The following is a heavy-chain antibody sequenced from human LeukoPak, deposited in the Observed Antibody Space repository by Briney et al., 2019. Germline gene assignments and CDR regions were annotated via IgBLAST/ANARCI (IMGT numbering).Heavy chain of an antibody. CDR1: GFTFSSYA. Sequence: PGGSLRLSCAASGFTFSSYAMHWVRQAPGKGLEWVAVISYDGSNKYYADSVKGRFTISRDNSKNTLYLQMNSLRAEDTAVYYCASGGYNRGLDFDYWGQGTLVTVSS. V-gene: IGHV3-30-3*01. D-gene: IGHD5-24*01. CDR2: ISYDGSNK. CDR3: ASGGYNRGLDFDY. J-gene: IGHJ4*02.